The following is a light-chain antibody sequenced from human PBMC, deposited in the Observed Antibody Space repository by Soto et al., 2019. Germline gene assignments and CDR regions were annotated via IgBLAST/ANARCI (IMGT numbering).Light chain of an antibody. CDR2: STN. V-gene: IGLV8-61*01. CDR1: FGSVSTSYY. J-gene: IGLJ3*02. Sequence: QAVVTQEPSFSVSPGRTVTLPVGWSFGSVSTSYYPSWYQQTPGQPPRTLIYSTNTRSSGVPDRFSGSILGNKAALTITGAQADDESEYYCVLYMGSGLWVFGGGTQLTVL. CDR3: VLYMGSGLWV.